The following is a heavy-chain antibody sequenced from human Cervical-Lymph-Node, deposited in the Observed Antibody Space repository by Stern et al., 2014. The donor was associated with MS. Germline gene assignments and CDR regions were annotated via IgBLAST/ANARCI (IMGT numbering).Heavy chain of an antibody. CDR2: IYPGDSDI. D-gene: IGHD3-3*01. J-gene: IGHJ4*02. V-gene: IGHV5-51*01. Sequence: VQLVQSGAEVRKPGESLTISCLASGYSFYSYWIGWGRQMPRKGLEGVGIIYPGDSDIRYSPSFQGKVPISAAQSPHTPHLSWSSLKASDTAMYCCARRGVTTRFDYWGKGTLVTVSS. CDR1: GYSFYSYW. CDR3: ARRGVTTRFDY.